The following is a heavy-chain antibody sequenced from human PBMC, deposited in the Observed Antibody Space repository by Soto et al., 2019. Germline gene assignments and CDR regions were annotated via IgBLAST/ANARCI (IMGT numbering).Heavy chain of an antibody. CDR2: ISYDGSNK. V-gene: IGHV3-30-3*01. J-gene: IGHJ6*02. Sequence: PGGSLRLSCAASGFTFSRYAMHWVRQAPGKGLEWVALISYDGSNKYYADSVKGRFTISRDNSKNTLYLQMNSLRAEDTAVYYCARPRGEYSYYAMDVWGQGTTVTVSS. CDR3: ARPRGEYSYYAMDV. D-gene: IGHD3-10*01. CDR1: GFTFSRYA.